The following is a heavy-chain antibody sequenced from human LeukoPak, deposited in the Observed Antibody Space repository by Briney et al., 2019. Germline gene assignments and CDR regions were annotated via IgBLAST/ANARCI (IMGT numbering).Heavy chain of an antibody. Sequence: GGSLRLSCGASGFTFSSYAMSWVRQAPGKGLEWVSAISGSGGSTYYADSVKGRFTISRDNSKNTLYLQMNSLRAEDTAVYCAKSRDYNFLYFDYWGQGTLVTVSS. V-gene: IGHV3-23*01. CDR2: ISGSGGST. CDR1: GFTFSSYA. J-gene: IGHJ4*02. CDR3: AKSRDYNFLYFDY. D-gene: IGHD1-1*01.